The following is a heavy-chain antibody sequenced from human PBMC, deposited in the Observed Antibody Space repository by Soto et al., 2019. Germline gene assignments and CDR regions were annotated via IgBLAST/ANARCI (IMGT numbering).Heavy chain of an antibody. Sequence: GGSLRLSCAASGFSFSSHPMTWVRQAPGKGLEWVSLIRTSGGNTFYADSMKGRFTISRDNSKETLYLQMSSLRAEDTAVYYCATQATGSDAPFDFWGLGTLVTVSS. CDR1: GFSFSSHP. CDR3: ATQATGSDAPFDF. J-gene: IGHJ4*02. CDR2: IRTSGGNT. V-gene: IGHV3-23*01. D-gene: IGHD5-12*01.